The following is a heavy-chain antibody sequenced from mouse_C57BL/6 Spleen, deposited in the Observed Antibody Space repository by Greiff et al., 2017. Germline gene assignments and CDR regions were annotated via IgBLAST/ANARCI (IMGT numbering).Heavy chain of an antibody. D-gene: IGHD1-1*02. J-gene: IGHJ4*01. Sequence: EVQRVQSGGDLVKPGGSLKLSCAASGFTFSSYGMSWVRQTPDQRLEWVATISRGGSYTYYPDSVKGRSTISRDNATSTAYMQLSSLKSEDSAMFYCASHGLNGLQYGYLDYWGKGTTVTVSS. CDR3: ASHGLNGLQYGYLDY. CDR2: ISRGGSYT. V-gene: IGHV5-6*01. CDR1: GFTFSSYG.